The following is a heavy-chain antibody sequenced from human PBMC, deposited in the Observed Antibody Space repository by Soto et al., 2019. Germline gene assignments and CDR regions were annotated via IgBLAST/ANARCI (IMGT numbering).Heavy chain of an antibody. Sequence: SETLSLTCNISGGSITDSSGGSFITYYWNWVRQPPGKGLEWIGYIYFRGRTNYNPSLRTRLTISVDTSKNQFSLKLSSVTAADTAVYYCGRISSHGDYAYWGQGTLVTVSS. CDR3: GRISSHGDYAY. D-gene: IGHD4-17*01. V-gene: IGHV4-4*08. J-gene: IGHJ4*02. CDR1: GGSITDSSGGSFITYY. CDR2: IYFRGRT.